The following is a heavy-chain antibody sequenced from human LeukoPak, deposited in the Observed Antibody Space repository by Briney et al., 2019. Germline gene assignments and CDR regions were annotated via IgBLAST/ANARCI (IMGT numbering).Heavy chain of an antibody. CDR1: GFTFSNAW. CDR3: TTDLSTNKGNRWELRPPPIDY. CDR2: IKSKTDGGTT. J-gene: IGHJ4*02. V-gene: IGHV3-15*01. D-gene: IGHD1-26*01. Sequence: KSGGSLRLSCAASGFTFSNAWMSWVRQAPGKGLEWVGRIKSKTDGGTTDYAAPVKGRFTISRDDSKNTLYLQMNSLKTEDTAVYYCTTDLSTNKGNRWELRPPPIDYWGQGTLVTVSS.